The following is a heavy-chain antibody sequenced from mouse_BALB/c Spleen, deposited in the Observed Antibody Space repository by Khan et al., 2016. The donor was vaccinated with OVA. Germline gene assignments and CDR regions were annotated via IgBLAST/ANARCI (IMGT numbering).Heavy chain of an antibody. V-gene: IGHV1S136*01. CDR3: AKNYRYDVYFDY. D-gene: IGHD2-14*01. Sequence: EVQLQESGPELVKPGASVKMSCKASGYTFTSYVLHWLRQKPGQGLEWIGYIYPFNDDTKYNEKVKGEATLTSDKSSTTAYMELSSLTSEDSAVYYCAKNYRYDVYFDYWGQGTTLTVSS. CDR1: GYTFTSYV. CDR2: IYPFNDDT. J-gene: IGHJ2*01.